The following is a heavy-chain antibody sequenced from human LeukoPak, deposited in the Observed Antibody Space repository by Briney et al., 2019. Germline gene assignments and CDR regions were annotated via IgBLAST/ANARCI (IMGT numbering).Heavy chain of an antibody. Sequence: SETLSLTCTVSGGSISTYYWSWIRQPPGKGLEWIGYIYYSGSTNYNPSLKSRVTISVDTSKNQFSLKLSSVTAADTAVYYCARVRLAARGYFDYWGQGTLVTVSS. J-gene: IGHJ4*02. CDR2: IYYSGST. V-gene: IGHV4-59*01. CDR1: GGSISTYY. D-gene: IGHD6-6*01. CDR3: ARVRLAARGYFDY.